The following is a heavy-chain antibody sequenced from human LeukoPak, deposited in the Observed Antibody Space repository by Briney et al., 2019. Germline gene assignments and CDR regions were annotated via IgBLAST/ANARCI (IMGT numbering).Heavy chain of an antibody. D-gene: IGHD2-21*02. V-gene: IGHV3-15*01. CDR2: IKSKTDGGTT. J-gene: IGHJ4*02. CDR3: TTGSTYCGGDWLPY. Sequence: GGSLRLSCAAPGFTFIYAWMTRVRQAPGKGLEWVGRIKSKTDGGTTDYAAPVEGRFTISRDDSKATLSLQMNSLKTDDTAVYYCTTGSTYCGGDWLPYWGQGTLVTVSS. CDR1: GFTFIYAW.